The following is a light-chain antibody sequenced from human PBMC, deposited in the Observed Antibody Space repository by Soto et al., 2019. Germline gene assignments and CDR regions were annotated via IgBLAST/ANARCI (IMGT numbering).Light chain of an antibody. CDR1: SSDIGGCNC. CDR3: SSYTTTNTVV. Sequence: QAVVTQPASVSGSPGQSITIPCTGSSSDIGGCNCVSWYQQHPGKAPKLMIYDVTNRPSGVSKRFSASKSGNTASLTISGLQAEDEADYYCSSYTTTNTVVFGGGTKLTVL. V-gene: IGLV2-14*01. CDR2: DVT. J-gene: IGLJ2*01.